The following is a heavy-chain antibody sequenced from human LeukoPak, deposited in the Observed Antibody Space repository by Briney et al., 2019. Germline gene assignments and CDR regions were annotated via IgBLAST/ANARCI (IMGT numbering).Heavy chain of an antibody. V-gene: IGHV4-39*01. CDR2: IYHNGDT. CDR3: ARLWSHSKTEDY. CDR1: GDSISSGLYA. J-gene: IGHJ4*02. Sequence: SETLSLTCTVSGDSISSGLYAWGWIRQPPGEGLEWIGNIYHNGDTYYNPSLRSRVTISVDTSENQFSLNLRSVTAAVTAVYYCARLWSHSKTEDYWGQGTVVTVSS. D-gene: IGHD3-16*01.